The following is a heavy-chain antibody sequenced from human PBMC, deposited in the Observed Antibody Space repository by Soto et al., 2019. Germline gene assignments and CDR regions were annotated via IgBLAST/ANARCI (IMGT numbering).Heavy chain of an antibody. Sequence: QVQLVQSGAEVKKPGASVKVSCKASGYTFTNSGISWVRQAPGQGLEWRGWISAYNGNTNYAQNIQGRVTMTTDTATSTAYMERRSVRSDDSAVYYWARGGTPIDYWGQGTLVTVSS. J-gene: IGHJ4*02. V-gene: IGHV1-18*01. CDR3: ARGGTPIDY. CDR2: ISAYNGNT. CDR1: GYTFTNSG. D-gene: IGHD1-26*01.